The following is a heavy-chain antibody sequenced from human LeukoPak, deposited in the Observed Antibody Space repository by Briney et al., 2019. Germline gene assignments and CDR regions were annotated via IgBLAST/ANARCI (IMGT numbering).Heavy chain of an antibody. D-gene: IGHD2-2*01. V-gene: IGHV1-18*01. CDR3: ASWGGHCSSTSCHYYFGY. CDR1: GGTFSSYA. CDR2: ISAYNGNT. J-gene: IGHJ4*02. Sequence: ASVKVSCKASGGTFSSYAISWVRQAPGQGLEWMRWISAYNGNTNYAQKLQGRVTMTTDTSTSTAYMELRSLRSDDTAVYYCASWGGHCSSTSCHYYFGYWGQGTLVTVSS.